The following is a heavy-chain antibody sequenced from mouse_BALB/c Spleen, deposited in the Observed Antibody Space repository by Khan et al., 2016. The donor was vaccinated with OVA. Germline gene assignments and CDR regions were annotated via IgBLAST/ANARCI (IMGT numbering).Heavy chain of an antibody. Sequence: EVQLQESGPELVKPGASMKMSCKASGYSFTGYTMNWVKQSHVKNLEWIGLINPYNGGTAYNQKFRGKATLTVDKSSNTAYMELLSLTSEDSAVYYCVRSASYGDDVEAWFAYWGQGTLVTVSA. CDR3: VRSASYGDDVEAWFAY. J-gene: IGHJ3*01. D-gene: IGHD2-9*01. V-gene: IGHV1-37*01. CDR1: GYSFTGYT. CDR2: INPYNGGT.